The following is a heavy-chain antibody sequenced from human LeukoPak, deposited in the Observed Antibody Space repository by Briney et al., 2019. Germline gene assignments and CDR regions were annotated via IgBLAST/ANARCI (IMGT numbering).Heavy chain of an antibody. CDR2: ISYDGSNK. CDR1: GFTFSSYA. Sequence: GRSRRLSCAASGFTFSSYAMHWVRQAPGKGLEWVAVISYDGSNKYYADSVKGRFTISRDNSKNTLYLQMNSLRAEDTAVYYCASNYVHYYYYYGMDVWGQGTTVTVSS. V-gene: IGHV3-30-3*01. D-gene: IGHD4-11*01. J-gene: IGHJ6*02. CDR3: ASNYVHYYYYYGMDV.